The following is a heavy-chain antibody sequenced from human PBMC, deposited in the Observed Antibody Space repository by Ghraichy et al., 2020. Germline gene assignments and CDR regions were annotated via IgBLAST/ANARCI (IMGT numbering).Heavy chain of an antibody. CDR3: ARDLLSGYELYYYYYGMDV. D-gene: IGHD3-3*01. J-gene: IGHJ6*02. CDR1: GFTFSDYY. V-gene: IGHV3-11*01. Sequence: GGSLRLSCAASGFTFSDYYMSWIRQAPGKGLEWVSYISSSGSTIYYADSVKGRFTISRDNAKNSLYLQMNSLRAEDTAVYYCARDLLSGYELYYYYYGMDVWGQGTTVTVSS. CDR2: ISSSGSTI.